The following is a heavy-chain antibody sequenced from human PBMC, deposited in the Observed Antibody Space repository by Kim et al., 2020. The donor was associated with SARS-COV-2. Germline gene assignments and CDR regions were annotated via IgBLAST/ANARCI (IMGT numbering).Heavy chain of an antibody. CDR3: ARDGRFGELLGYYFDY. V-gene: IGHV3-30-3*01. J-gene: IGHJ4*01. CDR1: GFTFSSYA. D-gene: IGHD3-10*01. Sequence: GGSLRLSCAASGFTFSSYAMHWVRQAPGKGLEWVAVISYDGSNKYYADSVKGRFTISRDNSKNTPYLQMNSLRAEDTAVYYCARDGRFGELLGYYFDYWG. CDR2: ISYDGSNK.